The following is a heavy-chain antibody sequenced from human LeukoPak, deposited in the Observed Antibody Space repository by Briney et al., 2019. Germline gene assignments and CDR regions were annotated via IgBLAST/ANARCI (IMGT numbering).Heavy chain of an antibody. J-gene: IGHJ3*02. CDR1: GFTVSSNY. CDR3: ARTQWLDAFDI. Sequence: GGSLRLSCAASGFTVSSNYMSWVRQAPGKGLEWVSAIYSGGSTYNADSVNGRSTISRDNSKNTLYLQMNSLRAEDTAVYYCARTQWLDAFDIWGQGTMVTVSS. D-gene: IGHD6-19*01. CDR2: IYSGGST. V-gene: IGHV3-53*01.